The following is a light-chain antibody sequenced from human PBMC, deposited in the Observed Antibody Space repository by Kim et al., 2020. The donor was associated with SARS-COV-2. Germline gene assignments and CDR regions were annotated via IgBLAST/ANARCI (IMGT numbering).Light chain of an antibody. V-gene: IGLV6-57*03. CDR3: QSFDGTNVI. J-gene: IGLJ2*01. CDR2: EDK. Sequence: GKTITISCTRISGGIASNYVQWYRQRPGSAPILVIFEDKQRPSGVPDRFSGSFDSSSNSASLTISSLETEDEADYYCQSFDGTNVIFGGGTQLTVL. CDR1: SGGIASNY.